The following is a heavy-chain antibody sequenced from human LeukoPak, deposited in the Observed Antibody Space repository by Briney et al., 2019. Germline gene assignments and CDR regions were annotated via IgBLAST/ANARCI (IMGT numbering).Heavy chain of an antibody. V-gene: IGHV3-64D*06. J-gene: IGHJ4*02. CDR3: VKSPWYDSSGYYGDD. Sequence: PGGSLRLSCSASGFTFSSYAMHWVRQAPGKGLEYVSAISSNGGSTYYADSVKGRFTISRDNSKNTLYLQMSSLRAEDTAVYYCVKSPWYDSSGYYGDDWGQGTLVTVSS. D-gene: IGHD3-22*01. CDR1: GFTFSSYA. CDR2: ISSNGGST.